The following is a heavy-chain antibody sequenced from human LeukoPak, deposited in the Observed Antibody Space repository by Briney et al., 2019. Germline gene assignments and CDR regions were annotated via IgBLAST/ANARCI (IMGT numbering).Heavy chain of an antibody. J-gene: IGHJ6*03. CDR2: ISSSSSYI. CDR1: GFTFSSYG. D-gene: IGHD3-3*01. CDR3: AREGGVGKRFLEWLPSPYYMDV. V-gene: IGHV3-21*01. Sequence: PGGSLRLSCAASGFTFSSYGMSWVRQAPGKGLEWVSSISSSSSYIYYADSVKGRFTISRDNAKNSLYLQMNSLRAEDTAVYYCAREGGVGKRFLEWLPSPYYMDVWGKGTTVTVSS.